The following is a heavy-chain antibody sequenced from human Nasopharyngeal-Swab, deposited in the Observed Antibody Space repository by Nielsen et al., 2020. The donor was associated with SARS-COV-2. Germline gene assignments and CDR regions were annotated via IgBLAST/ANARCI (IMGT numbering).Heavy chain of an antibody. CDR1: GGTFSSYA. V-gene: IGHV1-69*13. CDR2: IIPIFGTA. J-gene: IGHJ4*02. CDR3: AISVSGSYSPFDY. Sequence: SVKASCKASGGTFSSYAISWVRQAPGQGLEWMGGIIPIFGTANYAQKFQGRVTITADESTSTAYMELSSLRSEDTAVYYCAISVSGSYSPFDYWGQGTLVTVSS. D-gene: IGHD1-26*01.